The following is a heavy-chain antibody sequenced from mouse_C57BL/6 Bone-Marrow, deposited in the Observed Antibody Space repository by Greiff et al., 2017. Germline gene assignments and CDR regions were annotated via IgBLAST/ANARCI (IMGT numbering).Heavy chain of an antibody. V-gene: IGHV10-3*01. Sequence: EVQGVESGGGLVQPKGSLKLSCAASGFTFNTYAMHWVRQAPGKGLEWVARISSKSSNYATYYADSVKDRFTISREDSQSMLYLQMNNLKTEDTAMYYCVREGDREAMDYWGQGTSVTVSS. CDR3: VREGDREAMDY. CDR2: ISSKSSNYAT. J-gene: IGHJ4*01. D-gene: IGHD3-3*01. CDR1: GFTFNTYA.